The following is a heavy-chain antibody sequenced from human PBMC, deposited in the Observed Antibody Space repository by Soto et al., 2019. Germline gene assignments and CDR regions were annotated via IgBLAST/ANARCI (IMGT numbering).Heavy chain of an antibody. V-gene: IGHV4-61*01. CDR2: IHYSGST. CDR1: GGSVNMGTYY. D-gene: IGHD2-21*01. CDR3: TRGGDPYKTGH. Sequence: SETLSLTCTVPGGSVNMGTYYWSWIRQPPGKGLEWIGFIHYSGSTNYNPSLKGRVTMSVDTSKNQFSLKLTSLNTADSAIYYCTRGGDPYKTGHWGQGTLVTVS. J-gene: IGHJ4*02.